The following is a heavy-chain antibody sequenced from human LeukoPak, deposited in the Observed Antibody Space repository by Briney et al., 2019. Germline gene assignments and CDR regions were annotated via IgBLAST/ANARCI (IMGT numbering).Heavy chain of an antibody. V-gene: IGHV1-69*05. Sequence: SVKVSCKASGGTFSSYAISWVRHAPGQGLEWMGRIIPIFGTANYAQKFQGRVTITTDESTSTAYMELSSLRSEDTAVYYCARASYGSGSHFDYWGQGTLVTVSS. CDR1: GGTFSSYA. J-gene: IGHJ4*02. D-gene: IGHD3-10*01. CDR2: IIPIFGTA. CDR3: ARASYGSGSHFDY.